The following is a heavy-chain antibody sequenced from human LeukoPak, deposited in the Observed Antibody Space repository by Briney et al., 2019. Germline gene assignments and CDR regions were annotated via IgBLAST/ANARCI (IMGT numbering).Heavy chain of an antibody. J-gene: IGHJ4*02. CDR3: ARVPALWSGQFDY. CDR1: GYSISSGYY. D-gene: IGHD3-3*01. CDR2: IYHSGST. V-gene: IGHV4-38-2*01. Sequence: PSETLSLTCAVSGYSISSGYYWGWIRQPPGKGLEWIGSIYHSGSTYYNPSLKSRVTISVDTSKNQFSLKLSSVTAADTAVYYYARVPALWSGQFDYWGQGTLVTVSS.